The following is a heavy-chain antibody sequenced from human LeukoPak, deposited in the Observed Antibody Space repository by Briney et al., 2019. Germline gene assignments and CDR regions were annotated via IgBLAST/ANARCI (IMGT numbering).Heavy chain of an antibody. V-gene: IGHV4-59*12. Sequence: PSETLSLTCTVSGGSISSYYWSWIRQPPGKGLEWIGYIYYSGSTNYNPSLKSRVTISVDTSKNQFSLKLSSVTAADTAVYYCARRFLLLWFGESRGGYFDYWGQGTLVTVSS. CDR3: ARRFLLLWFGESRGGYFDY. CDR2: IYYSGST. D-gene: IGHD3-10*01. CDR1: GGSISSYY. J-gene: IGHJ4*02.